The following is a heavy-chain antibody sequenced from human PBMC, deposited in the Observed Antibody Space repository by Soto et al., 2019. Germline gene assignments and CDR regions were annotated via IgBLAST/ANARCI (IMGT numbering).Heavy chain of an antibody. CDR3: ARGVYNWKDNTLGIAYYYMDV. D-gene: IGHD1-20*01. V-gene: IGHV1-8*01. J-gene: IGHJ6*03. CDR1: GYTFTSYD. CDR2: MNPNSGNT. Sequence: QVQLVQSGAEVKKPGASVKVSCKASGYTFTSYDINWVRQATGQGLEWMGWMNPNSGNTGYAQKFQRRVTMTRNTSINTAYMALSSLGPEDTAVYYCARGVYNWKDNTLGIAYYYMDVWGKGTTVTVS.